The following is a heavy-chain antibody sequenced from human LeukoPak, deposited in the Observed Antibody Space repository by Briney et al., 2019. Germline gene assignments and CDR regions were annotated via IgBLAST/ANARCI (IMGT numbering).Heavy chain of an antibody. Sequence: EASVKVSCKASGYTFTDYFIHWVRQAPGQGLEWMGWINPNSGGTNYAQKFQGRVTMTRDTSISTAYMELSRLRSDDTAVYYCARRSGYSSSWYLMRFDYWGQGTLVTVSS. CDR2: INPNSGGT. D-gene: IGHD6-13*01. V-gene: IGHV1-2*02. CDR1: GYTFTDYF. J-gene: IGHJ4*02. CDR3: ARRSGYSSSWYLMRFDY.